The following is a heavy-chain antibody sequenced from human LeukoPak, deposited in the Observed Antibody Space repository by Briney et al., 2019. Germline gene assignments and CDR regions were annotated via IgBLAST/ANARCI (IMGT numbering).Heavy chain of an antibody. D-gene: IGHD6-13*01. V-gene: IGHV3-64D*06. J-gene: IGHJ4*02. CDR2: ISSNGGST. CDR1: GFTFSCYA. CDR3: VAIAAEHFDY. Sequence: SGGSLRLSCSASGFTFSCYAMHWVRQAPGKGLEYVSAISSNGGSTYYADSVKGRFTISRDNSKNTLYLQMSSLRAEDTAVYYCVAIAAEHFDYWGQGTLVTVSS.